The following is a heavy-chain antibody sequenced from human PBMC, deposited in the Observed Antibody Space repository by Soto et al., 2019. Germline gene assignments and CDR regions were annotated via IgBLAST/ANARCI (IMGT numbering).Heavy chain of an antibody. J-gene: IGHJ4*02. CDR1: GFIFNEYG. D-gene: IGHD2-15*01. V-gene: IGHV3-33*03. Sequence: QVQLVESGGGVVQPGMSLRLSCAASGFIFNEYGMHWVRQAPGKGLEWVAVIWYDGSNKYYADSVKGRFTISRDNSKNTMSLQMNKLRAEDTAVYYCARWGCSGTNCNLNQRSYDLWGQGTLVTVSS. CDR3: ARWGCSGTNCNLNQRSYDL. CDR2: IWYDGSNK.